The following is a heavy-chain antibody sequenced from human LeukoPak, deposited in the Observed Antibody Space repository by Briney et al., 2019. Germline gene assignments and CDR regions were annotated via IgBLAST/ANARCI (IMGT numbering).Heavy chain of an antibody. J-gene: IGHJ3*02. CDR3: ARGRLEVVVAANHAFDI. D-gene: IGHD2-15*01. CDR2: INHSGST. Sequence: SETLSLTCAVYGGSFSGYYWSWIRQPPGKGLEWIGEINHSGSTNYNPSLKSRVTISVDTPKNQFSLKLSSVTAADTAVYYCARGRLEVVVAANHAFDIWGQGTMVTVSS. V-gene: IGHV4-34*01. CDR1: GGSFSGYY.